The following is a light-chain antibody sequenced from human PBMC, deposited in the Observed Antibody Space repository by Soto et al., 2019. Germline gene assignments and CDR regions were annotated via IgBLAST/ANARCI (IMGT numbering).Light chain of an antibody. J-gene: IGKJ1*01. Sequence: EIVLTHSPGTLSLSPGQRATLSCRASESISRDYLAWYQQRLGQAPRLLIYGAPSGATGIPDRFSGSGSGTDFTLTISRLEPEDFAVYYCQQYGSSGTFGQGTKVDIK. CDR2: GAP. CDR1: ESISRDY. CDR3: QQYGSSGT. V-gene: IGKV3-20*01.